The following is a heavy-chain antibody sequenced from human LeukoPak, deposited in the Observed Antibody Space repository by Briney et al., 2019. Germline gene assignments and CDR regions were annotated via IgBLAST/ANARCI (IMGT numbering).Heavy chain of an antibody. CDR2: ISGSGGST. CDR3: VARITMVRGVIGPASPYYFDY. Sequence: GGSLRRSCAASGFTFSSYAMSWVRQAPGKGLEWVSAISGSGGSTYYADSVKGRFTISRDNSKNTLYLQMNSLRAEDTAVYYCVARITMVRGVIGPASPYYFDYWGQGTLVTVSS. V-gene: IGHV3-23*01. J-gene: IGHJ4*02. CDR1: GFTFSSYA. D-gene: IGHD3-10*01.